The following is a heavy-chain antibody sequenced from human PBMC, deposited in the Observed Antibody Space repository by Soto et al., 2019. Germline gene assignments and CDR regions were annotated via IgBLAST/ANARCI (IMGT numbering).Heavy chain of an antibody. J-gene: IGHJ5*02. D-gene: IGHD3-3*01. V-gene: IGHV1-18*01. CDR3: ARGEIGYYDFWSGYYPTFGWFDP. CDR2: ISAYNGNT. Sequence: VKVSCKASGYTFTSYGISWVRQAPGQGLEWMGWISAYNGNTNYAQMLQGRVTMTTDTSTSTAYMELRSLRSDDTAVYYCARGEIGYYDFWSGYYPTFGWFDPWGQGTLVTVSS. CDR1: GYTFTSYG.